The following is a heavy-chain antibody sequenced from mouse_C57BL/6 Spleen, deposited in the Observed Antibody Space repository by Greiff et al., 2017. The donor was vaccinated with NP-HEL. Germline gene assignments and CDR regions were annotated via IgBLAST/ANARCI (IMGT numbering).Heavy chain of an antibody. J-gene: IGHJ3*01. CDR2: IDPEDGET. V-gene: IGHV14-2*01. Sequence: EVQLQESGAELVKPGASVKLSCTASGFNITDYYMHWVKQRTEQGLEWIGRIDPEDGETKYAQKFKGKATITADTSSNTAYLQLSSLTSEDTAVYYCAKGMNGNYDWFDYWGQGTLVTVAA. D-gene: IGHD2-1*01. CDR1: GFNITDYY. CDR3: AKGMNGNYDWFDY.